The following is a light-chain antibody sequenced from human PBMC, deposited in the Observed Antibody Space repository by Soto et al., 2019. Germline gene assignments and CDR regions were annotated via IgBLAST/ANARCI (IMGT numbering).Light chain of an antibody. CDR1: ESVNIMY. Sequence: EIVLTQSPGVLSLSPGERATLSCRASESVNIMYLGWYQQKPGQAPRLLIFHTSLRPTGIPDRFSGSGSGTDFTLTISRLEPEDFAVYYCHQYNSWPRGTFGPGTKVEIK. V-gene: IGKV3-20*01. CDR3: HQYNSWPRGT. CDR2: HTS. J-gene: IGKJ3*01.